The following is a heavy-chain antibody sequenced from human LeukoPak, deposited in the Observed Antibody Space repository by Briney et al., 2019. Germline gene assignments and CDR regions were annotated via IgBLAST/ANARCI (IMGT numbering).Heavy chain of an antibody. CDR2: ISYDGSNK. D-gene: IGHD3-22*01. CDR1: GFTFSSYG. J-gene: IGHJ4*02. V-gene: IGHV3-30*18. Sequence: PGGSLRLSCAASGFTFSSYGMHWVRQAPGKGLEWVAVISYDGSNKYYADSVKGRFTISRDNSKNTLYLQMNSLRAEDTAVYYCAKERYYYDSSGTFDYWGQGTLVTVSS. CDR3: AKERYYYDSSGTFDY.